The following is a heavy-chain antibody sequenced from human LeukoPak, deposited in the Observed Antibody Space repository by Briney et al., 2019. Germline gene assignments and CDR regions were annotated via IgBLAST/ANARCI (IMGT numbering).Heavy chain of an antibody. Sequence: ASVKVSCKASGYTFTDYYMHWVRQAPGQGLEWMGGINPNSGGRKNTQKFQGRVTITRDTSISTAYMEVSRLRSDDTAVYYCVRATYCGGDCYYYFDHWGPGTLVTVSS. D-gene: IGHD2-21*02. J-gene: IGHJ4*02. CDR3: VRATYCGGDCYYYFDH. CDR2: INPNSGGR. V-gene: IGHV1-2*02. CDR1: GYTFTDYY.